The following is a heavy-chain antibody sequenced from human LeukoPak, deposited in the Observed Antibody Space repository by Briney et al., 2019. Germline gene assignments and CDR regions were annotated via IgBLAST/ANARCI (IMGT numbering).Heavy chain of an antibody. J-gene: IGHJ4*02. CDR1: GFTFSSSW. CDR2: IKQDGSDK. Sequence: GGSLRLSCAASGFTFSSSWMTWVRQAPGKGLEWVGNIKQDGSDKFYVDSVKGRFTISRDNAKNSMYLQMSSLRAEDTAIYYCARVLPVASRDYWGQGTLVTVSS. CDR3: ARVLPVASRDY. V-gene: IGHV3-7*01. D-gene: IGHD2-2*01.